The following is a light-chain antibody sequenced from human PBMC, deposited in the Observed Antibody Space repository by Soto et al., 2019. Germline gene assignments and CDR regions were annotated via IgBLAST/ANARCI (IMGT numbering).Light chain of an antibody. CDR2: DAS. Sequence: EIVMTQSPGTLSLSPGERATLSCRASQSVSSYLAWYQQKPGQAPRLLISDASDRATGIPDRFSGSGSGTDFTLTISSLVPEDFAVYYCQQYGDSPVTFGQGTKVEIK. CDR3: QQYGDSPVT. V-gene: IGKV3-20*01. CDR1: QSVSSY. J-gene: IGKJ1*01.